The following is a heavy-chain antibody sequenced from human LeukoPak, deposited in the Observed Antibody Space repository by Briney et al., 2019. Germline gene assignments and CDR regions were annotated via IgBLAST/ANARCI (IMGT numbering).Heavy chain of an antibody. D-gene: IGHD2-15*01. Sequence: PGGSLRLSCAASGFTFSSYAMSWVRQAPGKGLEWVSAISGSGGSTYYADSVKGRFTISRDNSKNTLYLQMNSLRAEDTAVYYCAKGDTGYCSGGSCYSSVHYGMDVWGQGTTVTVSS. CDR3: AKGDTGYCSGGSCYSSVHYGMDV. J-gene: IGHJ6*02. V-gene: IGHV3-23*01. CDR2: ISGSGGST. CDR1: GFTFSSYA.